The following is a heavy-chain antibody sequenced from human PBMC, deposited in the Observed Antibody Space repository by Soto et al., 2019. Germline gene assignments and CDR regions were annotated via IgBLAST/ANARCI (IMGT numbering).Heavy chain of an antibody. V-gene: IGHV4-31*03. CDR1: GGSITRGGYY. D-gene: IGHD6-6*01. Sequence: SETLSLTCTVSGGSITRGGYYWTWIRQHPGKGLEWIGYIYYSGSTYYNPSLKSRLTMSVDASKNQFSLKLSSVTVADTAVYYCARIEYSSSFYFDYWGQGTLVTVSS. J-gene: IGHJ4*02. CDR3: ARIEYSSSFYFDY. CDR2: IYYSGST.